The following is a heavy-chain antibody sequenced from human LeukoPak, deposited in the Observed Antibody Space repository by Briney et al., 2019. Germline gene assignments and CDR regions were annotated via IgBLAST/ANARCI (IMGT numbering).Heavy chain of an antibody. CDR1: GFTFSSYA. CDR3: IKGVVAATDALDY. V-gene: IGHV3-64D*06. J-gene: IGHJ4*02. CDR2: ISTNGGST. Sequence: PGGSLRLSCSASGFTFSSYAMHWVRQAPGKGLEYVSAISTNGGSTYYADSVKGRFTISRDNSKNTLYLQMSSLRAEDTAVYYCIKGVVAATDALDYWGQGTLATVSS. D-gene: IGHD2-15*01.